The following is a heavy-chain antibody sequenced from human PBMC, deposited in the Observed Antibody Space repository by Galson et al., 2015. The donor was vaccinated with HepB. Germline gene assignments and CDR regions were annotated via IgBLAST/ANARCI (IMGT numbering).Heavy chain of an antibody. D-gene: IGHD1-26*01. CDR1: GGTFSSYA. CDR3: ARDKSGSQYYLDY. J-gene: IGHJ4*02. V-gene: IGHV1-69*01. Sequence: SCKASGGTFSSYAISWVRQAPGQGLEWMGGIIPIFGTANYAQKFQGRVTITADESTSTAYMELNSLRAEDTAVYYCARDKSGSQYYLDYWGQGTLVTVSS. CDR2: IIPIFGTA.